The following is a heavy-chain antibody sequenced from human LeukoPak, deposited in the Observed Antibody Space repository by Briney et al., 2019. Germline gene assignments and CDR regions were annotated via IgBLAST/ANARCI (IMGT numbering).Heavy chain of an antibody. CDR1: GYTFTGYY. D-gene: IGHD6-13*01. Sequence: ASVKVSCKASGYTFTGYYMHWVRQAPGQGLEWMGWINPNSGGTNYAQKFQGRVTMTRDTSISTAYMELSRLRSEDTAIYYCAREGRGVPGAIAAVKGFDYWGQGTLVTVSS. CDR2: INPNSGGT. CDR3: AREGRGVPGAIAAVKGFDY. V-gene: IGHV1-2*02. J-gene: IGHJ4*02.